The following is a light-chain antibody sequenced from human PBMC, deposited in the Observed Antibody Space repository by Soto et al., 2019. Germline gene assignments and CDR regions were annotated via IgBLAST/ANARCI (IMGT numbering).Light chain of an antibody. J-gene: IGKJ1*01. CDR2: WAS. V-gene: IGKV4-1*01. CDR1: QSVLFSPNNKNY. Sequence: DIVMTQSPDSLAVSLGERATINCKSSQSVLFSPNNKNYLAWYQQKPGQPPKLLIYWASTRESGVPHRFSGSGSGTDFTLTISSLQAEDVALYYCQQYPSSPQTFGHGTKVDIK. CDR3: QQYPSSPQT.